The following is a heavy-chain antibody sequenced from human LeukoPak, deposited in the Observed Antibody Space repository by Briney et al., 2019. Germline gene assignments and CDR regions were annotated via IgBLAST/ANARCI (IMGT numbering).Heavy chain of an antibody. J-gene: IGHJ4*02. CDR3: AKDLDYGGIEYYFDY. CDR1: GFTFSSYA. CDR2: ISGSGGST. D-gene: IGHD4-23*01. V-gene: IGHV3-23*01. Sequence: PGGSLRLSCAASGFTFSSYAMSWVRQGPGKGLEWVSAISGSGGSTYYADSVKGGFTISRDNSKNTLYLQMNSLRAEDTAVYYCAKDLDYGGIEYYFDYWCQGTLVTVSS.